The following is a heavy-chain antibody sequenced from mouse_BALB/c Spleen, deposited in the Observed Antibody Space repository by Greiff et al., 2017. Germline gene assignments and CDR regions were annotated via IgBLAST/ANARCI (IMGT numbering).Heavy chain of an antibody. V-gene: IGHV14-3*02. J-gene: IGHJ3*01. Sequence: VQLQQSGAELVKPGASVKLSCTASGFNIKDAYMHWVKQRPEQGLEWIGRIDPANGNTKYDPKFQGKATITADTSSNTAYLQLSSLTSEDTAVYYCADSSDVWFAYWGQGTLVTVSA. CDR1: GFNIKDAY. CDR2: IDPANGNT. D-gene: IGHD3-2*01. CDR3: ADSSDVWFAY.